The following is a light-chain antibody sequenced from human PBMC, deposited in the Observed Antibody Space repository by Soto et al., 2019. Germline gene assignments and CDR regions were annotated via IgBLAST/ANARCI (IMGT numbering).Light chain of an antibody. V-gene: IGKV1-5*03. CDR3: QQYNGYRWT. J-gene: IGKJ1*01. CDR2: KTS. Sequence: DIQMTQPPSTLSASVGDRVTITCRASQSISNWLAWYQQKPGKAPKILIYKTSSLESGVPSRFSGSGSGTEFTLTISSLQPDDFATYYCQQYNGYRWTFGQGTKVDIK. CDR1: QSISNW.